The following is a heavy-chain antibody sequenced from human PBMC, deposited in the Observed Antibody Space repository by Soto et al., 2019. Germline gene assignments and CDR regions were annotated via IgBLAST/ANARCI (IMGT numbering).Heavy chain of an antibody. V-gene: IGHV3-23*01. CDR3: ATGWGVDCYSGNGY. CDR2: ISGSGSST. Sequence: EVQLLESGGDLVQPGGSLRLSCAASGFTFSSYAMNWVRQAPGKGLEWVSAISGSGSSTYYADSVKGRFTISRDNSKNTLYVQMKRLTAEDTAVHDCATGWGVDCYSGNGYWGQGALVTVSS. D-gene: IGHD2-21*01. J-gene: IGHJ4*02. CDR1: GFTFSSYA.